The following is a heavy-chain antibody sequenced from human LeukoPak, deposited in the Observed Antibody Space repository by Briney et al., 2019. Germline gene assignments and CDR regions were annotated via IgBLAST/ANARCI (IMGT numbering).Heavy chain of an antibody. V-gene: IGHV3-74*01. Sequence: GGSLRLSCTASGFTFSSYWMHWVRQAPGKGLVWVSRINSDGGSTSYADSVKGRFTISRANAKNTLYLQMNSLRAEDTAAYYCARRIQGMAPYYFDYWGQGTLVTVSS. CDR1: GFTFSSYW. CDR2: INSDGGST. CDR3: ARRIQGMAPYYFDY. D-gene: IGHD5-24*01. J-gene: IGHJ4*02.